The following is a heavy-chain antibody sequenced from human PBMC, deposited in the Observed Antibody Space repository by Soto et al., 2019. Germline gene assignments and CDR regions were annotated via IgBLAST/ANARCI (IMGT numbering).Heavy chain of an antibody. CDR3: ACDEVGRDGFDC. V-gene: IGHV1-69*13. D-gene: IGHD1-26*01. CDR1: GGTFSSYA. CDR2: IIPIFGTA. Sequence: SVKVSCKASGGTFSSYAISWVRQAPGQGLEWMGGIIPIFGTANYAQKFQGRVTITADESTSTAYMELSSLRSEDTAVYYCACDEVGRDGFDCWGQGTLVTVSS. J-gene: IGHJ4*02.